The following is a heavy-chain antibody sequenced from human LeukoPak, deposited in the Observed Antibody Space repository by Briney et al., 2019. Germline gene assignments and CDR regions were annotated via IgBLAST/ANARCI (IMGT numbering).Heavy chain of an antibody. D-gene: IGHD3-10*01. CDR2: ISGSGGST. CDR1: GFTFSDCA. V-gene: IGHV3-23*01. J-gene: IGHJ3*01. Sequence: PGGSLRLSCTASGFTFSDCAMSWVRQAPGKGPEWVSGISGSGGSTYYADSVKGRFTISRDSANNALYLQMSSLRAEDTATYYCAKARGASLSAFDVWGQGRMVTVSS. CDR3: AKARGASLSAFDV.